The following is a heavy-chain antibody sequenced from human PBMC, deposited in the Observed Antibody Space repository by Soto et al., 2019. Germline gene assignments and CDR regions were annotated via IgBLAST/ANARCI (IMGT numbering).Heavy chain of an antibody. D-gene: IGHD5-12*01. CDR1: GFTFGSYS. V-gene: IGHV3-21*01. Sequence: GGSLRLSCAASGFTFGSYSMNWVRQAPGKGLEWVSSISSSSSYIYYADSVKGRFTISRDNAKNSLYLQMNSLRAEDTAVYYCARDLVDIVAIGNWFDPWGQGTLVTVSS. J-gene: IGHJ5*02. CDR3: ARDLVDIVAIGNWFDP. CDR2: ISSSSSYI.